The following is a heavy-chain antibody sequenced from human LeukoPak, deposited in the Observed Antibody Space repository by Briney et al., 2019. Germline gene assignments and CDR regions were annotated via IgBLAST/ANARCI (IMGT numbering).Heavy chain of an antibody. CDR1: FGFNSNDY. CDR3: ARGGTYGSGRHQHTTLDY. J-gene: IGHJ4*02. Sequence: SETRPLTCTFAFGFNSNDYSRVIRQAAGKELEWIGRVYTSGGTNYNPSLKSRVTISLDKSKKQFSLNLNSVTAADTAVYYCARGGTYGSGRHQHTTLDYWGPGTLVTVSS. D-gene: IGHD3-10*01. V-gene: IGHV4-4*07. CDR2: VYTSGGT.